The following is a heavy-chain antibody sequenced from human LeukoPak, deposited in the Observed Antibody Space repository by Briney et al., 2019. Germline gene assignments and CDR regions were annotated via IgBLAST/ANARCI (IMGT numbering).Heavy chain of an antibody. CDR2: INPSGGST. D-gene: IGHD3-22*01. CDR3: ARDHRKDSSGYYFDY. Sequence: ASVKVSCKASGYTFTSYYMHWVRQAPGQGLEWMGIINPSGGSTSYAQKFQGRVTMTRDTSTSTVYMELSSLRPEDTAVYYCARDHRKDSSGYYFDYWGQGTLVTVSS. J-gene: IGHJ4*02. V-gene: IGHV1-46*01. CDR1: GYTFTSYY.